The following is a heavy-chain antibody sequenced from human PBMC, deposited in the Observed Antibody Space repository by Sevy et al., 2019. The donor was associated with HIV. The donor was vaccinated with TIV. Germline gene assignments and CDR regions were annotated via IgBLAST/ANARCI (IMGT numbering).Heavy chain of an antibody. CDR2: IRIDGSTR. CDR1: GFSFSAYG. V-gene: IGHV3-30*02. J-gene: IGHJ3*02. D-gene: IGHD3-10*01. CDR3: VKGRGMVQGALLSVDT. Sequence: GGSLRLSCAASGFSFSAYGMHWVRQAPGKGLEWVTFIRIDGSTRYYTDSVKGRFTMSRDNLRSTLYLEMNSLRAEDTAVYYCVKGRGMVQGALLSVDTWGQGTMVTVSS.